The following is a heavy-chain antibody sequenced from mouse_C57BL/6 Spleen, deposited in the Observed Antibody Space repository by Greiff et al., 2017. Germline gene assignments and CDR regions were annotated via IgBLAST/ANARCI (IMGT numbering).Heavy chain of an antibody. CDR3: ARGRSTMMTTGGNYFDY. CDR2: IYPGDGDT. J-gene: IGHJ2*01. V-gene: IGHV1-82*01. CDR1: GYAFSSSW. Sequence: VQLQQSGPELVKPGASVKISCKASGYAFSSSWMNWVKQRPGKGLEWIGRIYPGDGDTNYNGKFKGKATLTADKSSSTAYMQLSSLTSEDSAVYFCARGRSTMMTTGGNYFDYWGQGTTLTVSS. D-gene: IGHD2-4*01.